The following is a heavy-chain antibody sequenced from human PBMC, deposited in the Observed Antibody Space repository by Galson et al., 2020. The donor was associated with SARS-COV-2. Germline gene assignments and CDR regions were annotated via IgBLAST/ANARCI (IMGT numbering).Heavy chain of an antibody. V-gene: IGHV3-23*01. CDR2: ISGSGGST. Sequence: GESLKISCTASGFTFSSYAMTWVRLAPGKGLEWVSSISGSGGSTYYGDSVKGRFTISRDDSRNTLLLQMNSLRAEDTAVYFCAKSGESSRVVAAAFSINHYYGMDVWGQGTTVTVSS. CDR3: AKSGESSRVVAAAFSINHYYGMDV. J-gene: IGHJ6*02. CDR1: GFTFSSYA. D-gene: IGHD6-13*01.